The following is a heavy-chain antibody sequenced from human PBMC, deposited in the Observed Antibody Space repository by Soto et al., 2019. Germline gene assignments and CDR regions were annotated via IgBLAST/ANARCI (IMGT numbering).Heavy chain of an antibody. CDR1: GGSFSGYY. V-gene: IGHV4-34*01. Sequence: QVQLQQWGAGLLKPSETLSLTCAVYGGSFSGYYWSWIRQPPGKGLQWIGEINHRGNTNYNPSLKSRVTISVYTSKNQFSLRLTSVTAADTAVYYCARVVIARRVFQDWGQGTLVTVSS. CDR3: ARVVIARRVFQD. J-gene: IGHJ1*01. CDR2: INHRGNT. D-gene: IGHD3-22*01.